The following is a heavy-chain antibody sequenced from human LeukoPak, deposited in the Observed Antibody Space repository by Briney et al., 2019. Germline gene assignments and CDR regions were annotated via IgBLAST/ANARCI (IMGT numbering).Heavy chain of an antibody. V-gene: IGHV3-48*04. CDR2: ISSSSSTI. J-gene: IGHJ4*02. CDR3: AKDRYFDWLRHFDY. Sequence: GGSLRLSCAASGFTFSSYSMNWVRQAPGKGLEWVSYISSSSSTIYYADSVKGRFTISRDNAKNSLYLQMNSLRAEDTALYYCAKDRYFDWLRHFDYWGQGTLVTVSS. CDR1: GFTFSSYS. D-gene: IGHD3-9*01.